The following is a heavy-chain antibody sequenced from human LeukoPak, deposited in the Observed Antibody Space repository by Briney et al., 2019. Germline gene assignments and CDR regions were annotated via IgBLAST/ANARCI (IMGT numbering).Heavy chain of an antibody. CDR1: GGSISSYY. J-gene: IGHJ2*01. D-gene: IGHD3-16*01. Sequence: SETLSLTCTVSGGSISSYYWSWIRQPAGKGLEWIGRIYTSGSTNYNPSLKSRVTMSVDTSKNQFSLKLSSVTAADTAVYYCARGVYDYVWGGALWYFDLWGRGTLVTVPS. CDR3: ARGVYDYVWGGALWYFDL. CDR2: IYTSGST. V-gene: IGHV4-4*07.